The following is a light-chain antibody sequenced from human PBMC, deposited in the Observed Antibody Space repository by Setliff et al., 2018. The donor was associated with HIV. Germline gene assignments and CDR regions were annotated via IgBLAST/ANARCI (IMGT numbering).Light chain of an antibody. CDR1: STDARTYNY. V-gene: IGLV2-14*03. J-gene: IGLJ1*01. CDR2: GVT. CDR3: SSYTNTITLYV. Sequence: QSALTQPASVSGSLGQSITISCSGSSTDARTYNYVSWYQQHPGKAPKLMIYGVTNRPSGVSNRFSGSKSGNTASLTISGLQAEDEADYYCSSYTNTITLYVFGSGTKVTVL.